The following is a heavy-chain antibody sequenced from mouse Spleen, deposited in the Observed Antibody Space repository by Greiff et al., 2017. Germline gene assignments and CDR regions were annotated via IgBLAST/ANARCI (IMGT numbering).Heavy chain of an antibody. CDR2: ISSGSSTI. CDR3: TSYYRYDDMFFDY. J-gene: IGHJ2*01. Sequence: EVHLVESGGGLVKPGGSLKLSCAASGFIFSDYGMLWVRQAPEKGLEWVAYISSGSSTIYYADTVKGRFTISRDNAKNTLFLQMTSLRSEDTAMYYCTSYYRYDDMFFDYWGQGSTLTVSS. D-gene: IGHD2-14*01. V-gene: IGHV5-17*01. CDR1: GFIFSDYG.